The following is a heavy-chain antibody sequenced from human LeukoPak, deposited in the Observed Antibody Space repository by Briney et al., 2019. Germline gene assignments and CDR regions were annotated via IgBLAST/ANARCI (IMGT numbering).Heavy chain of an antibody. D-gene: IGHD3-10*01. J-gene: IGHJ4*02. V-gene: IGHV4-34*01. CDR3: AXXXGSGSYYNLNDY. CDR1: GGSFSGYY. Sequence: PSXTLXXXCAVYGGSFSGYYWSWIRQPPGKGLEWIGEINHSGSTNYNPSLTSRVTISVETSKNQCSLKLSSVTAADTAVYYCAXXXGSGSYYNLNDYWGQGTLVTVSS. CDR2: INHSGST.